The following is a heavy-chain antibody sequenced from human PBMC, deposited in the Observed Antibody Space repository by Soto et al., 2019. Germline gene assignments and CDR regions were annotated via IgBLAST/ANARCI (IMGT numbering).Heavy chain of an antibody. CDR2: ISGFDGNT. J-gene: IGHJ6*02. D-gene: IGHD3-9*01. V-gene: IGHV1-18*01. CDR3: ARDYGILTPYYLALTRLDV. Sequence: ASVKVSCNASGFTFTSHGISWVRQAPGQGLEWMGWISGFDGNTNYAQKLQGRVTMTTDTSTSTAYMELRSLRSDDTAVYYCARDYGILTPYYLALTRLDVWGQGTTVTVSS. CDR1: GFTFTSHG.